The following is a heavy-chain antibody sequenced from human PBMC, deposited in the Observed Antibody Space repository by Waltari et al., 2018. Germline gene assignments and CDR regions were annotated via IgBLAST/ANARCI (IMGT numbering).Heavy chain of an antibody. CDR2: IYYNGDT. D-gene: IGHD2-2*01. Sequence: QVHLQESGPGQVKPSETLSLTCDVSRGSIRSHYWSWIRRPPGKGLEWIGYIYYNGDTNYNPSLMSRVTISVDTAKNQFSLKLSSVTAADTAVYYCARDRVVPADEPDYYGLDVWGQGTTVTVSS. CDR3: ARDRVVPADEPDYYGLDV. CDR1: RGSIRSHY. J-gene: IGHJ6*02. V-gene: IGHV4-59*11.